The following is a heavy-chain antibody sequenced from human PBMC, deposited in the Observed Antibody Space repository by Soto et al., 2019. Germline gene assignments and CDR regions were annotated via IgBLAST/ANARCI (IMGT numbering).Heavy chain of an antibody. CDR3: ARDGYYYGSGSYRDPYFDY. D-gene: IGHD3-10*01. J-gene: IGHJ4*02. V-gene: IGHV1-18*01. CDR2: ISAYNGNT. CDR1: GYTFTSYG. Sequence: QVQLVQSGAEVKKPGASVKVSCKASGYTFTSYGISWVRQAPGQGLEWMGWISAYNGNTNYAQKLQGRVTMTTDTSTSTAYMELRSLRSDDTAVYYCARDGYYYGSGSYRDPYFDYWGQGTLVTVSS.